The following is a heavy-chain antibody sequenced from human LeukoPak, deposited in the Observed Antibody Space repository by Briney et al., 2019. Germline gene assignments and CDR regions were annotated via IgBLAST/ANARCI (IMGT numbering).Heavy chain of an antibody. CDR3: ARRSDRSGSPLRN. J-gene: IGHJ4*02. Sequence: SETLSLTCAVYGGYLSGNHWTWIRQPPGRGLEWIGEINYSGSTNYDPSIKSRVTISADTSKNQFSLKVSSVTAADTAVYYCARRSDRSGSPLRNWGQGTLVTLSS. CDR2: INYSGST. D-gene: IGHD3-10*01. CDR1: GGYLSGNH. V-gene: IGHV4-34*01.